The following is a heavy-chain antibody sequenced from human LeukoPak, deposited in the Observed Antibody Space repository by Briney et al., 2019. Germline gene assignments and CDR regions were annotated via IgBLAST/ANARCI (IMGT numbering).Heavy chain of an antibody. CDR2: IYYSGST. CDR1: GGSISSNSYY. V-gene: IGHV4-39*01. J-gene: IGHJ3*02. CDR3: ARRGYSSSWLVDAFDI. D-gene: IGHD6-13*01. Sequence: PSETLPLTCTVSGGSISSNSYYWGWIRQPPGKGLEWTGSIYYSGSTYHNPSLKSRVTISVDTSKNQFSLKLSSVTAADTAVYYCARRGYSSSWLVDAFDIWGQGTMVTVSS.